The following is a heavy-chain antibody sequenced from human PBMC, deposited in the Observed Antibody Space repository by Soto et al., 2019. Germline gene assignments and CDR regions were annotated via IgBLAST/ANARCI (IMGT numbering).Heavy chain of an antibody. Sequence: GGSLRLSCAASGFTFSSYSMNWVRQAPGKGLEWVSSISSSSSYIYYADSVKGRFTISRDNAKNSLYLQMNSLRAEDTAVYYCARSAFIVVVPAANHNWFDPWGQGTLVTVSS. CDR1: GFTFSSYS. V-gene: IGHV3-21*01. CDR2: ISSSSSYI. CDR3: ARSAFIVVVPAANHNWFDP. D-gene: IGHD2-2*01. J-gene: IGHJ5*02.